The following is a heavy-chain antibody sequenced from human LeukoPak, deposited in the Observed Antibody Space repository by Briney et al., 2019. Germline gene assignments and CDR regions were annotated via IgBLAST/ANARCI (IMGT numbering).Heavy chain of an antibody. CDR3: ARVQWNRGYYYGMDV. V-gene: IGHV4-4*07. J-gene: IGHJ6*02. CDR1: GGSISSYY. Sequence: SETLSLTCTVSGGSISSYYWSWIRQPAGKGLERIGRIYTSGSTDYNPSLKSRVTMSVDTSKNQFSLKLSSVTAADTAVYYCARVQWNRGYYYGMDVWGQGTTVTVSS. D-gene: IGHD1-1*01. CDR2: IYTSGST.